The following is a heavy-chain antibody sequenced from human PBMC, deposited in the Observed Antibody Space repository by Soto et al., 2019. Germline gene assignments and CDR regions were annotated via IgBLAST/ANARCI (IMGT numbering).Heavy chain of an antibody. Sequence: QVHLVESGGGVAQPGRSLRLSCVASGFTFDTYGIHWARQAPGKGLQWVALISYEGSNTYYADSVRGRFTISRDNSKNTLYLQINALRPDDTGVYYCARVTPGNNLYYFSGLDVWGRGTSVTVSS. D-gene: IGHD1-1*01. V-gene: IGHV3-30-3*01. J-gene: IGHJ6*02. CDR2: ISYEGSNT. CDR3: ARVTPGNNLYYFSGLDV. CDR1: GFTFDTYG.